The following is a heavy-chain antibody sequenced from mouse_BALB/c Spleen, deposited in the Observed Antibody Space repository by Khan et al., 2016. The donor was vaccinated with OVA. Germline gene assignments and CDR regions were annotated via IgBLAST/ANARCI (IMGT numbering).Heavy chain of an antibody. CDR3: TRRGVGWYFDV. Sequence: QVQLKQSGAELVKPGASVKMSCKASGYTFTSYNMHWVKQTPGQGLEWIGAIYPGNGDTSYNQKFKGKATLTADKSSSTAYMQLSSLTSEDSAVYYGTRRGVGWYFDVWGQGTTVTVSS. CDR2: IYPGNGDT. D-gene: IGHD1-1*02. CDR1: GYTFTSYN. V-gene: IGHV1-12*01. J-gene: IGHJ1*01.